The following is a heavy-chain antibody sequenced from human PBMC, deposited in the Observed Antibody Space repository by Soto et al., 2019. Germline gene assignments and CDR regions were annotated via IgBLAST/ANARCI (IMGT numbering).Heavy chain of an antibody. J-gene: IGHJ4*02. D-gene: IGHD2-21*01. CDR2: INPYSGGT. CDR1: GYSFTGYY. Sequence: ASVKVSCKASGYSFTGYYIHWVRQAPGQGLEWMGWINPYSGGTHFARKFQDRVTMARDTSVSTAYMELSSLKSDDTAVYYCARPKYGETYFDSWGQGTVVTVSS. CDR3: ARPKYGETYFDS. V-gene: IGHV1-2*02.